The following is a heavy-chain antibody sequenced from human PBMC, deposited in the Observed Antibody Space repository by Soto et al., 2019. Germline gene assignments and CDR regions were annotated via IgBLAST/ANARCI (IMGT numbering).Heavy chain of an antibody. CDR1: GGSISSGDYY. J-gene: IGHJ3*02. CDR3: ASSITMIVVVIDPGAFDI. Sequence: SETLSLTCTVSGGSISSGDYYWSWIRQPPGKGLEWIGYIYYSGSTYYNPSLKSRVTISVDTSKNQFSLKLSSVTAADTAVYYCASSITMIVVVIDPGAFDIWGQGTMVTVSS. CDR2: IYYSGST. V-gene: IGHV4-30-4*01. D-gene: IGHD3-22*01.